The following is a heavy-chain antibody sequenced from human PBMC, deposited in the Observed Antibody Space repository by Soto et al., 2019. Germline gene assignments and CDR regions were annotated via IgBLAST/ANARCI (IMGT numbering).Heavy chain of an antibody. CDR1: GGSISSGDYY. CDR3: ARVDEDIVLVV. D-gene: IGHD2-2*01. CDR2: IYYSGST. J-gene: IGHJ6*02. Sequence: QVQLQESGPGLVKPSQTLSLTCTVSGGSISSGDYYWSWIRQPPGKGLEWIGYIYYSGSTYYNPSLKSXXTXSXXTSKNQFSLKLSSVTAADTAVYYCARVDEDIVLVVWGQGTTVTVSS. V-gene: IGHV4-30-4*01.